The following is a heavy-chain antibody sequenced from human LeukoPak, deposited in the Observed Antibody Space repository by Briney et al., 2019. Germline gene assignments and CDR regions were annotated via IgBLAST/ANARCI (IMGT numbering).Heavy chain of an antibody. Sequence: SETLSLTCTVSGYSISSGYYWGWIRQPPGKGLEWIGSIYHSGSTYYNPSLKSRVTISIDTSKNQFSLKLSSVTAADTAVYYCARLSGRDYYFDYWGQGTLVTVSS. V-gene: IGHV4-38-2*02. D-gene: IGHD3-10*01. J-gene: IGHJ4*02. CDR3: ARLSGRDYYFDY. CDR1: GYSISSGYY. CDR2: IYHSGST.